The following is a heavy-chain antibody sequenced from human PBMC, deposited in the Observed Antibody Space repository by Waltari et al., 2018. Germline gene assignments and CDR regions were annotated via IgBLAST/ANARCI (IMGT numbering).Heavy chain of an antibody. Sequence: GEINHSGSTNYNPSLKSRVTISVDTSKNQFSLKLSSVTAADTAVYYCASLAGLYDSSGYDPYYYYYMDVWGKGTTVTVSS. V-gene: IGHV4-34*01. D-gene: IGHD3-22*01. CDR2: INHSGST. J-gene: IGHJ6*03. CDR3: ASLAGLYDSSGYDPYYYYYMDV.